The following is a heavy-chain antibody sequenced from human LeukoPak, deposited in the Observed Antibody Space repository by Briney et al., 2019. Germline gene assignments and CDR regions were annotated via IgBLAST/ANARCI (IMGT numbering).Heavy chain of an antibody. Sequence: PSETLSLTCAVYGGSFRGHYWSWIRQPPGEGREWIGEINHSGSTNYKPSLKSRVTISVDTSKNQFYLKLSSVTAADTAVYYCARVSRRDSDGRVDYWGQGTLVTVSS. J-gene: IGHJ4*02. CDR3: ARVSRRDSDGRVDY. D-gene: IGHD5-18*01. V-gene: IGHV4-34*01. CDR2: INHSGST. CDR1: GGSFRGHY.